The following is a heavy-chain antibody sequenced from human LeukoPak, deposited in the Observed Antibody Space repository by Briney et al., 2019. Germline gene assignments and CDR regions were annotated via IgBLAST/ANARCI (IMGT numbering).Heavy chain of an antibody. J-gene: IGHJ5*02. V-gene: IGHV3-11*01. Sequence: GGSLRLSCAASGFTFSDYYMSWIRQAPGKGLEWVSYISSSGSTIYYADSVKGRFTISRDNAKNSLYLQMNSLRAEDTAVYYCAKERRGYSYANNWFDPWGQGTLVTVSS. CDR3: AKERRGYSYANNWFDP. CDR2: ISSSGSTI. D-gene: IGHD5-18*01. CDR1: GFTFSDYY.